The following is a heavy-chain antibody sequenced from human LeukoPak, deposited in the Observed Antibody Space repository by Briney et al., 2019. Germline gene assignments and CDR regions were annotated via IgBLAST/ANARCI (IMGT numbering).Heavy chain of an antibody. D-gene: IGHD1-1*01. V-gene: IGHV4-34*01. CDR1: GGSFSGYY. Sequence: RSSETLSLTCAVYGGSFSGYYWSWIRQPPGKGLEWIGEINHSGSTNYNPSLKSRVTISVDTSKNQFSLKLSSVTAADTAVYYCARDGNWNPTKFRANWFDPWGQGTLVTVSS. J-gene: IGHJ5*02. CDR2: INHSGST. CDR3: ARDGNWNPTKFRANWFDP.